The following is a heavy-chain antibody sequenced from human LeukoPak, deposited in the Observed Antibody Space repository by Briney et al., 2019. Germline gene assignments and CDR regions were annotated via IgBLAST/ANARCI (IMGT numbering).Heavy chain of an antibody. CDR1: GFTFSNAW. J-gene: IGHJ3*02. CDR2: IKSKTDGGTT. V-gene: IGHV3-15*01. Sequence: GGSRRLSCAASGFTFSNAWMSWVRQAPGKGLEWVGRIKSKTDGGTTDYAAPVKGRFTISGDDSKNTLYLQMNSLKPEDTAVYYCTTDPAYCGGDCYSDAGAEAFDIWGQGTMVTVSS. CDR3: TTDPAYCGGDCYSDAGAEAFDI. D-gene: IGHD2-21*01.